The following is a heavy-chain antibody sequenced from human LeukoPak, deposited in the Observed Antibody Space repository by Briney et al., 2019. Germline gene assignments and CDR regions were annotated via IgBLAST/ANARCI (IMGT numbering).Heavy chain of an antibody. V-gene: IGHV1-2*02. CDR3: ARRASYYYDSSGERWDAFDI. Sequence: GASVKVSCKASGYTFTGYYMHWVRQAPGQGLEWMGWINPNSGGTNYAQKFQGRVTMTRDTSISTAYMELSRLRSDDTAVYYCARRASYYYDSSGERWDAFDIWGQGTMVTVSS. CDR1: GYTFTGYY. D-gene: IGHD3-22*01. J-gene: IGHJ3*02. CDR2: INPNSGGT.